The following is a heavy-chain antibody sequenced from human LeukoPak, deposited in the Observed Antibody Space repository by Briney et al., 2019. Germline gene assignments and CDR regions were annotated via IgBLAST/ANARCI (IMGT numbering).Heavy chain of an antibody. J-gene: IGHJ4*02. V-gene: IGHV4-4*07. D-gene: IGHD6-13*01. Sequence: TSETLSLTCILSGGSLTTDHWSWIRQSAGGEVEWIGRISASGSTSYNPSLKSRVTMSVDTSKNQFSLKVSSVTAADTALYYCARRVPAAGQFYFDYWGQGTLVTVSA. CDR3: ARRVPAAGQFYFDY. CDR2: ISASGST. CDR1: GGSLTTDH.